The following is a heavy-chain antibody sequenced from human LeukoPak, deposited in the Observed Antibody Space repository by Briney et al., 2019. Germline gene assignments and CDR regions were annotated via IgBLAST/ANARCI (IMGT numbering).Heavy chain of an antibody. CDR3: AKDRAGTIDY. V-gene: IGHV3-30*02. Sequence: GRSLRLSCAASGFTFSSYGMHWVRQAPGKGLEWVAFIRYDGSNKYYADSVKGRFTISRDNSKNTLYLQMNSLRAEDTAVYYCAKDRAGTIDYWGQGTLVTVST. CDR1: GFTFSSYG. CDR2: IRYDGSNK. J-gene: IGHJ4*02. D-gene: IGHD1-14*01.